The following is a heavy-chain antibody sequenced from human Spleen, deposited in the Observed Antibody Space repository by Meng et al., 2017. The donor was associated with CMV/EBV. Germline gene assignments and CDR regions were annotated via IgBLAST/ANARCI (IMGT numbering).Heavy chain of an antibody. CDR3: ARLRRGIAVVGTGPFDY. D-gene: IGHD6-19*01. Sequence: GGSLRLSCAASGFTFSSYSMNWVRQAPGKGLEWVSGISWNGGSTGYADSVKDRFTISRDNAKNSLYLQMNSLRAEDTAVYYCARLRRGIAVVGTGPFDYWGQGTLVTVSS. V-gene: IGHV3-20*04. J-gene: IGHJ4*02. CDR2: ISWNGGST. CDR1: GFTFSSYS.